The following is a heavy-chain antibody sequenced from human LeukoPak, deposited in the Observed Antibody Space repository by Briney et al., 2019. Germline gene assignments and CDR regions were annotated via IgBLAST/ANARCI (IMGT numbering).Heavy chain of an antibody. J-gene: IGHJ4*02. V-gene: IGHV4-39*07. D-gene: IGHD3-3*01. Sequence: SETLSLTCTVSGGSISSSSYYWGWIRQPPGKGLEWIGSIYYSGSTYYNPSLKSRVTISVDTSKNQFSLKLSSVTAADTAVYYCARVRDFWSGSPHFDYWGQGTLVTVSS. CDR3: ARVRDFWSGSPHFDY. CDR2: IYYSGST. CDR1: GGSISSSSYY.